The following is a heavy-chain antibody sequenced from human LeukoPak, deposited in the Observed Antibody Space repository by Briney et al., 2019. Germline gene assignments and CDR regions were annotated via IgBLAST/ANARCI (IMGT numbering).Heavy chain of an antibody. CDR3: AIAYGSGPVALDY. CDR1: GGTFSSYA. Sequence: SVKVSCKASGGTFSSYAISWVRQAPGQGREWMGGIIPIFGTANYAQKFQGRVTITTDESTSTAYMELSSLRSDDTAVYYCAIAYGSGPVALDYWGQGTLVTVSS. J-gene: IGHJ4*02. CDR2: IIPIFGTA. D-gene: IGHD3-10*01. V-gene: IGHV1-69*05.